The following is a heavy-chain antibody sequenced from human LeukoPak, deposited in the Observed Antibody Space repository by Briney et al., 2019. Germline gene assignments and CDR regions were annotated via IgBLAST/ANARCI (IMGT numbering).Heavy chain of an antibody. Sequence: SVKVSFTCSVGTFTSYTISWVRQSPGQGLERMGGSIPIFGKAKNAHKFQGRVTITADESTSTAYMELSSLRSEDTAVYYCARDRFSGSLNAFDIWGQGTMVTVSS. V-gene: IGHV1-69*13. CDR1: VGTFTSYT. CDR3: ARDRFSGSLNAFDI. CDR2: SIPIFGKA. D-gene: IGHD1-26*01. J-gene: IGHJ3*02.